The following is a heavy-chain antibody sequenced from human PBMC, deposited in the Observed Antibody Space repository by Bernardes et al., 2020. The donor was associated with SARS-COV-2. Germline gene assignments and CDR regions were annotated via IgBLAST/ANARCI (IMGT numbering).Heavy chain of an antibody. CDR1: GFTFSSYC. CDR2: IKQDGSEK. CDR3: ARDIGDSSGYWWLDP. Sequence: GGSLRLSCAASGFTFSSYCMSWVRKAPGKGLEWVANIKQDGSEKYYVDSVKGRFTISRDNAKNSLYLQMNSLRAEDTAVYYCARDIGDSSGYWWLDPWGQGTLVTVAS. J-gene: IGHJ5*02. D-gene: IGHD3-22*01. V-gene: IGHV3-7*05.